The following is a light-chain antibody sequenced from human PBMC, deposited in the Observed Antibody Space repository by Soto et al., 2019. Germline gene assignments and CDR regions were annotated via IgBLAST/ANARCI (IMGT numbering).Light chain of an antibody. J-gene: IGKJ3*01. CDR1: QSVSNNY. V-gene: IGKV3-20*01. CDR2: GAS. Sequence: EIVLTQSPGTLSLSPGERATLSCRASQSVSNNYLAWYQQKPGQAPRLLIYGASSRATGIPDRFSGSGSGTDFTLTISRLEPEDFAVYYCQQYNNWPFTFGPGTKVDI. CDR3: QQYNNWPFT.